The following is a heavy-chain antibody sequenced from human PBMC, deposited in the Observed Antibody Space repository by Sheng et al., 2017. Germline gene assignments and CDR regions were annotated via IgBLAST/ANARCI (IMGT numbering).Heavy chain of an antibody. J-gene: IGHJ4*01. CDR2: ISYDGSNK. D-gene: IGHD3-22*01. Sequence: QVQVVESGGGVVQPGRSLRLSCADSGITFSDYAMHWVRQVPGKGPEWVAVISYDGSNKFYAESVRGRFTISRDNSKNKLYLEMNSLRLEDTAIYYCARKYYYHRSGLDFWG. CDR3: ARKYYYHRSGLDF. V-gene: IGHV3-30*01. CDR1: GITFSDYA.